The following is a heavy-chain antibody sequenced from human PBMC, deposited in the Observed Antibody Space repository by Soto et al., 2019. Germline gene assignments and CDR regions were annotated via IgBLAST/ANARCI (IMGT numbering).Heavy chain of an antibody. CDR2: IDGSGTTK. V-gene: IGHV3-48*03. CDR1: GFTFNDFE. J-gene: IGHJ4*02. D-gene: IGHD3-10*01. Sequence: EVQLLESGGGLVQPGGSLRLSCGVSGFTFNDFEMNWVRQAPGKGLEWLAYIDGSGTTKKYADSVRGRFTISRDNPNNSLFLQMSSLSAADTAIYYCPRAFGRFNCWGQGTLVSVSS. CDR3: PRAFGRFNC.